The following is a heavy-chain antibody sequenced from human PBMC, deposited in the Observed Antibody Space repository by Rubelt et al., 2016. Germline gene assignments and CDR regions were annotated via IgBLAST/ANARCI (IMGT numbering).Heavy chain of an antibody. V-gene: IGHV1-2*02. CDR3: ARFAIGGHSSGYRFDY. D-gene: IGHD3-22*01. Sequence: QVQLVQSGAEVKKPGASVKVSCKASGYTFTGYYMHWVRQAPGQGLEWMGWINPNSGGTNYAQKFKGRVTMTRETSISTADMELSRLRSDDTAVYYCARFAIGGHSSGYRFDYWGQGTLVTVSS. CDR2: INPNSGGT. CDR1: GYTFTGYY. J-gene: IGHJ4*02.